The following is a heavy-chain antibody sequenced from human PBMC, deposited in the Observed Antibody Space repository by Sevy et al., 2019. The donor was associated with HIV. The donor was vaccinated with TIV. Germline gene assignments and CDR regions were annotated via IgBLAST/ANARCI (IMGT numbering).Heavy chain of an antibody. V-gene: IGHV3-30*04. CDR3: AKDRGEILHSAFDY. CDR1: GFTFSDYS. CDR2: ISYDGRNNK. Sequence: GESLKISCAASGFTFSDYSMHWVRQAPGKGLEWVAVISYDGRNNKYNADSVKGRFTISRDNSENTLYLQMNSLRVEDTAIYYCAKDRGEILHSAFDYWGQGTLVTVSS. J-gene: IGHJ4*02. D-gene: IGHD3-16*01.